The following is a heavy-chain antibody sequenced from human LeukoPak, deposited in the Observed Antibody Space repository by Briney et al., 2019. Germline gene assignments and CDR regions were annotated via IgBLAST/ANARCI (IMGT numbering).Heavy chain of an antibody. CDR3: AKDMIGRESG. D-gene: IGHD3-22*01. Sequence: GGSLRLSCAASGFTFSTYSMNWVRQAPGRALEWVSSISSSSRYTQYTDSVKGRFTISRDNAQNALYLHMDSLTAEDTAVYYCAKDMIGRESGWGQGTLVTVSS. J-gene: IGHJ4*02. V-gene: IGHV3-21*04. CDR1: GFTFSTYS. CDR2: ISSSSRYT.